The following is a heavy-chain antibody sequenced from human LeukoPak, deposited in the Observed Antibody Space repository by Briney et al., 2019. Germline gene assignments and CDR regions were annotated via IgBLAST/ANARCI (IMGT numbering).Heavy chain of an antibody. CDR3: ARDVDTAMVGYFDY. CDR1: GFTFSSYS. V-gene: IGHV3-21*01. J-gene: IGHJ4*02. Sequence: GGSPRLFCAASGFTFSSYSMNWVRQAPGKGLEWVSSISSSSSYIYYADSVKGRFTISRDNAKNSLYLQMNSLRAEDTAVYYRARDVDTAMVGYFDYWGQGTLVTVSS. CDR2: ISSSSSYI. D-gene: IGHD5-18*01.